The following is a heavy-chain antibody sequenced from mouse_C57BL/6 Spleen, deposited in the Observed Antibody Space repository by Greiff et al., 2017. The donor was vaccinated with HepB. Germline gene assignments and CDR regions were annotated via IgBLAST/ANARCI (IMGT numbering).Heavy chain of an antibody. CDR2: ISDGGRYT. J-gene: IGHJ4*01. CDR3: ARDYDPYYYAMDY. V-gene: IGHV5-4*01. Sequence: EVKLLESGARLVKPGGSLKLSCAASGFTFSSYAMSWVRQTPEKRLEWVATISDGGRYTYYPDNVKGRFTISRDNAKNNPYLQMSHLKSEDTAMYYCARDYDPYYYAMDYWGQGTSVTVSS. D-gene: IGHD2-3*01. CDR1: GFTFSSYA.